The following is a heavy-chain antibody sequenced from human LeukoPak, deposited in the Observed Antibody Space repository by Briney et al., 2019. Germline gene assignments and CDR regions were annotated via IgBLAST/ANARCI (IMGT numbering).Heavy chain of an antibody. Sequence: GGSLRLFCAASGFTFSSYGMHWVRQAPGKELEGVAVISYDGSHKYYADSVKGRFTISRDNSKNTLYLQLNSLRAEDTAVYYCAKGGLALYYFDYWGQGTLVTVSS. D-gene: IGHD3/OR15-3a*01. CDR2: ISYDGSHK. J-gene: IGHJ4*02. CDR1: GFTFSSYG. CDR3: AKGGLALYYFDY. V-gene: IGHV3-30*18.